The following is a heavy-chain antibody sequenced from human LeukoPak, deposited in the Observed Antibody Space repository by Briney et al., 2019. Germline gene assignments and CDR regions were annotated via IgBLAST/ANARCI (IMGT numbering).Heavy chain of an antibody. J-gene: IGHJ6*02. D-gene: IGHD6-13*01. Sequence: PSGTLSLTCAVSGGSISSSNWWSWVRQPPGKGLEWIGEIYHSGSTNYNPSLKSRVTISVDKSKNQFSLKLSSVTAADTAVYYCARDSRIAAAGTWDYYYGMDVWGQGTTVTVSS. V-gene: IGHV4-4*02. CDR1: GGSISSSNW. CDR2: IYHSGST. CDR3: ARDSRIAAAGTWDYYYGMDV.